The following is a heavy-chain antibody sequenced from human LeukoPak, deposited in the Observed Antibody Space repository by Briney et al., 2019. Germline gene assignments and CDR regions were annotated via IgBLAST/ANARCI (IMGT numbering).Heavy chain of an antibody. CDR2: VYYRGST. V-gene: IGHV4-59*01. CDR3: AREGGLQLGAFDI. Sequence: PSETLSLTCTVSGGSISSYYWSWIRQPPAKGRVGIGYVYYRGSTNYNPSLKSRVTISVDTSKNQFSLRLSSVTAADTAVCYCAREGGLQLGAFDIWGQGTMVTVSS. J-gene: IGHJ3*02. CDR1: GGSISSYY. D-gene: IGHD5-24*01.